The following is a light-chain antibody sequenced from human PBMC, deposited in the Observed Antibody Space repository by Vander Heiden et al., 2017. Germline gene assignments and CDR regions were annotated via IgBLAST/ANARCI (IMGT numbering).Light chain of an antibody. J-gene: IGKJ4*01. V-gene: IGKV1-39*01. CDR2: AAS. CDR1: QSISSY. Sequence: SASVGDRVTITCRASQSISSYLNWYQQKPGKAPKLLIYAASSLQSGVPSRFSGSGSGTDFTLTISSLQPEDFATYYCQQSDTNPITFGGGTKVEIK. CDR3: QQSDTNPIT.